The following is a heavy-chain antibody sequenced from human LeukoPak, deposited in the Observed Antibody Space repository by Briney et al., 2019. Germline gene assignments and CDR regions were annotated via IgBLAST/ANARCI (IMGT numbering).Heavy chain of an antibody. Sequence: SETLSLTCTVSGGSISSYYWSWIRQPPGKGLEWIGYIYYSGSTNYNPSLKSRVTISVDTSKNQFSLKLSSVTAADTAVYYCARDRYYDSGSYYNWGQGTLVTVSS. J-gene: IGHJ4*02. CDR3: ARDRYYDSGSYYN. CDR2: IYYSGST. V-gene: IGHV4-59*01. D-gene: IGHD3-10*01. CDR1: GGSISSYY.